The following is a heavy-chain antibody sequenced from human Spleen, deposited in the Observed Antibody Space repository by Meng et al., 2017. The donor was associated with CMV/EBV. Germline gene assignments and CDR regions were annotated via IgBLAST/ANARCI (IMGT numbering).Heavy chain of an antibody. Sequence: ASVKVSCKASGYTFTAHYFHWVRQAPGQGLEWMGWIHPHRGDTNYAQKFQGRVTMTRDTSISTASMELNSLTSDDTATYYCARDRDISSAMDWGYWGQGTLVTVSS. CDR2: IHPHRGDT. CDR3: ARDRDISSAMDWGY. CDR1: GYTFTAHY. D-gene: IGHD3/OR15-3a*01. J-gene: IGHJ4*02. V-gene: IGHV1-2*02.